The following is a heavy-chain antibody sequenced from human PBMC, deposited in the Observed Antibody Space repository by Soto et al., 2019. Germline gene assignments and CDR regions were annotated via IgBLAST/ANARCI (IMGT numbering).Heavy chain of an antibody. J-gene: IGHJ4*02. CDR1: GFTFSSYA. Sequence: EVQLLESGGGLVQPGGSLRLSCAASGFTFSSYAMSWVRQAPGKGLEWVSAISGSGGSTYYADSVKGRFTISRDNSKNTLYLQMNSLRAEDTTVYYCAKDIVVVPAAMYDYWGQGTLVTVSS. D-gene: IGHD2-2*01. CDR3: AKDIVVVPAAMYDY. CDR2: ISGSGGST. V-gene: IGHV3-23*01.